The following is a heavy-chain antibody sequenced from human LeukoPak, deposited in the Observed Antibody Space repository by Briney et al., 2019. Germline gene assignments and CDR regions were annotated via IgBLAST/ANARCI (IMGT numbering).Heavy chain of an antibody. CDR1: GGTFSSYA. J-gene: IGHJ4*02. V-gene: IGHV1-69*05. Sequence: SVKVSCTASGGTFSSYAISWVRQAPGQGLEWMGGIIPIFGTANYAQKFQGRVTITTDESTSTAYMELSSLRSEDTAVYYCASTYYDFWSGPRGDFDYWGQGTLVTVSS. CDR3: ASTYYDFWSGPRGDFDY. D-gene: IGHD3-3*01. CDR2: IIPIFGTA.